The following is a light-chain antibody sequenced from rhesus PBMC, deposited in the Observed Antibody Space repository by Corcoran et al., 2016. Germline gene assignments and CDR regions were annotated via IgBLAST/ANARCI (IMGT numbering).Light chain of an antibody. CDR1: QSISSW. J-gene: IGKJ1*01. CDR3: QQYDSIPRT. Sequence: DIQMTQSPSSLSASVGDTVTITCRASQSISSWLAWYQQKPGKAPNLLIYKASSLQSGVPSRLSGSGSGTDFTLTISSLQSEDFATYYCQQYDSIPRTFVQGTKVEIK. V-gene: IGKV1-22*01. CDR2: KAS.